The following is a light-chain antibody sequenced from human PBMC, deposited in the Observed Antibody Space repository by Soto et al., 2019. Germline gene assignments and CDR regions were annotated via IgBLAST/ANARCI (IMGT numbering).Light chain of an antibody. V-gene: IGKV1-16*02. CDR1: QGISNF. CDR3: QQYHSFPVT. J-gene: IGKJ4*01. CDR2: GAS. Sequence: DIQMTQSPSSLSASVGATVTITCRGSQGISNFLGWFQQKPGKAPKSLIFGASSLQTGVPSKFSGSGFGTDFTLTISSLEPEEFASYYCQQYHSFPVTFGGGTRVEIK.